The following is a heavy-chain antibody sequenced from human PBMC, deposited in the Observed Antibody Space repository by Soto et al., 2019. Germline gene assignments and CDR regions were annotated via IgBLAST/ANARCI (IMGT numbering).Heavy chain of an antibody. CDR2: IYYSGST. CDR1: GGSISSGDYY. CDR3: ARAQLVGYYFDY. Sequence: TLSLTCTVSGGSISSGDYYWSWIRQPPGKGLEWIGYIYYSGSTYYNPSLKSRVTISVDTSKNQFSLKLSSVTAADTAVYYCARAQLVGYYFDYWGQGTLVTVSS. V-gene: IGHV4-30-4*01. D-gene: IGHD1-26*01. J-gene: IGHJ4*02.